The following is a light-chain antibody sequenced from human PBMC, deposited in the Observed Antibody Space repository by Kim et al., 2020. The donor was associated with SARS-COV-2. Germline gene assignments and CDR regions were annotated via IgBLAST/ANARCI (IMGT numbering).Light chain of an antibody. CDR2: AAS. J-gene: IGKJ1*01. Sequence: ASVGDRVNITSRASQPISSFLNWDQHRPGKAPRVVMYAASSLQSGSPSRFSVSGSGTEFVLSISSLQPEDFATYYCQQKYSNPWTFGRGTKVDI. CDR1: QPISSF. V-gene: IGKV1-39*01. CDR3: QQKYSNPWT.